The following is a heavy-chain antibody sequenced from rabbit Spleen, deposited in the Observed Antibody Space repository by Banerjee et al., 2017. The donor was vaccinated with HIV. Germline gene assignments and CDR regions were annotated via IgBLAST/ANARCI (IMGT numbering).Heavy chain of an antibody. CDR1: GIDFSSWYY. CDR2: IDTGSNGFT. Sequence: ESGGDLVKPGASLTLTCKVSGIDFSSWYYMCWVRQAPGKGLEWIACIDTGSNGFTYFASWAKGRFTISKTSSTTVTLQMTSLTAADTATYFCARDSGSSFSSYGMDLWGPGTLVTVS. CDR3: ARDSGSSFSSYGMDL. J-gene: IGHJ6*01. V-gene: IGHV1S40*01. D-gene: IGHD8-1*01.